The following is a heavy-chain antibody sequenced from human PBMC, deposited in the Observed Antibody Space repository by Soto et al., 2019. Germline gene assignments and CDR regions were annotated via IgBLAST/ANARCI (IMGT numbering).Heavy chain of an antibody. Sequence: SETLSLTCTVSGGSISSYYWSWIRQPPGKGLEWIGYIFYSGSTNYNPSLKSRVTISVDTSKNQFSLKLSSVTAADTAVYYCARRYGSFFDIWGQGTMVTVSS. J-gene: IGHJ3*02. V-gene: IGHV4-59*08. D-gene: IGHD3-10*01. CDR1: GGSISSYY. CDR2: IFYSGST. CDR3: ARRYGSFFDI.